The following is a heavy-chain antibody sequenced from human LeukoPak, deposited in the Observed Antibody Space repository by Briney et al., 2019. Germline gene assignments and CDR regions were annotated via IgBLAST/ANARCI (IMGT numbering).Heavy chain of an antibody. CDR2: IYYSGST. Sequence: PSETLSLTCTVSGGSISSYYWSWIRQPPGKGLEWIGYIYYSGSTNYNPSLKSRVTISVDTSKNQFSLKLSSVTAADTAVYYCASANYYYYYYMDVWGKGTTVTVSS. CDR1: GGSISSYY. V-gene: IGHV4-59*01. J-gene: IGHJ6*03. CDR3: ASANYYYYYYMDV.